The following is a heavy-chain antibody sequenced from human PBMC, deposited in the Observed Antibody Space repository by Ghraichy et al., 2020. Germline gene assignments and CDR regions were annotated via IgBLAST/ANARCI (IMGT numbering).Heavy chain of an antibody. Sequence: SCAAAGFTFSSYSMNWVRQAPGKGLEWVSYISARSSTIYYADSVKGRFTISRDNAQNSLYLQMNSLRAEDTAVYYCAKHASGDWGQGTLVTVSS. CDR1: GFTFSSYS. CDR2: ISARSSTI. J-gene: IGHJ4*02. D-gene: IGHD1-26*01. V-gene: IGHV3-48*04. CDR3: AKHASGD.